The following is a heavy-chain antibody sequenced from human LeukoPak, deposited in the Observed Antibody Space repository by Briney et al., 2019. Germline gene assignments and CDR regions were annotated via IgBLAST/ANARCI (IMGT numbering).Heavy chain of an antibody. D-gene: IGHD3-9*01. Sequence: PSETLSLTCTVSGGSISSGSYYWSWIRQPAGKGLEWIGRIYTSGSTNYSPSLKSRVTISVDTSKNQFSLKLSSVTAADTAVYYCARDAGYFDGLLIDYWGQGTLVTVSS. CDR2: IYTSGST. CDR3: ARDAGYFDGLLIDY. CDR1: GGSISSGSYY. V-gene: IGHV4-61*02. J-gene: IGHJ4*02.